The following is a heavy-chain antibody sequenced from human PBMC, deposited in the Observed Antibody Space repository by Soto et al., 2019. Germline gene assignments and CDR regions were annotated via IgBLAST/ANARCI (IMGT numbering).Heavy chain of an antibody. D-gene: IGHD3-10*01. CDR1: GFTFDGYA. CDR3: AKDAVVLWFGELLYYYYYMDV. CDR2: ISWNSGSI. V-gene: IGHV3-9*01. J-gene: IGHJ6*03. Sequence: EVQLVESGGGLVQPGRSLRLSCAASGFTFDGYAMHWVRQAPGKGLEWVSGISWNSGSIGYADSVKGRFTISRDNAKNSLYLQMNSLRAEDTALYYCAKDAVVLWFGELLYYYYYMDVWGKGTTVTVSS.